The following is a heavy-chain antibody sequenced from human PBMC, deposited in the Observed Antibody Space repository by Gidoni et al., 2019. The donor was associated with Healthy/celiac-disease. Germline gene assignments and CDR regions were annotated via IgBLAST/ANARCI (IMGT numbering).Heavy chain of an antibody. Sequence: QVQLVESVGGVVQPGRSLRLSCAAYGFTFSSYGMHWGRQAPGKGLEWVAVISYDGSNKYYADSVKGRFTISRDNSKNTLYLQMNSLRAEDTAVYYCASGGTGSFDYWGQGTLVTVSS. CDR3: ASGGTGSFDY. CDR1: GFTFSSYG. D-gene: IGHD3-16*01. V-gene: IGHV3-30*03. J-gene: IGHJ4*02. CDR2: ISYDGSNK.